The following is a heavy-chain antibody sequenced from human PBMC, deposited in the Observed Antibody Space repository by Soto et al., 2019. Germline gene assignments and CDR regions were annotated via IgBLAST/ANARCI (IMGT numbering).Heavy chain of an antibody. CDR2: IYYSGST. CDR1: GGSISSGDYF. V-gene: IGHV4-30-4*01. Sequence: LSLTCTVSGGSISSGDYFWSWIRQPPGKGLEWIGYIYYSGSTYYNPSLKSRVTISVDTSKNQFSLKLSSVTAADTAVYYCARENVLMVYATFNDAFDIWGQGRTVT. D-gene: IGHD2-8*01. CDR3: ARENVLMVYATFNDAFDI. J-gene: IGHJ3*02.